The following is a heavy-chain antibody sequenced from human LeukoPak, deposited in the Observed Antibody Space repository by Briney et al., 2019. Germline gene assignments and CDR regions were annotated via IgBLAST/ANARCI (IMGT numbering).Heavy chain of an antibody. CDR1: GGSISSYH. V-gene: IGHV4-59*12. J-gene: IGHJ3*02. CDR2: IYYSGST. CDR3: ARARDGYPAISPDAFDI. Sequence: SETLSLTCTVSGGSISSYHWSWIRQPPGKGLEWIGYIYYSGSTYYNPSLKSRVTISVDRSKNQFSLKLSSVTAADTAVYYCARARDGYPAISPDAFDIWGQGTMVTVSS. D-gene: IGHD5-24*01.